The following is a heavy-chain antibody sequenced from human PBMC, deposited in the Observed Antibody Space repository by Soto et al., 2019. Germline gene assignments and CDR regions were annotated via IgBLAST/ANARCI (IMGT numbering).Heavy chain of an antibody. CDR3: ARDIAVDLDF. V-gene: IGHV3-48*01. Sequence: EVQLVESGGGLVQPGGSLRLSCAASGFTFSSFSMNWVRQAPGKGLEWLSFISNSGSSIYYADSVKGRFTISRDNAKNSLYLQMNCLRAEDTAVYYCARDIAVDLDFWGQGTLVTVSS. CDR2: ISNSGSSI. D-gene: IGHD6-19*01. J-gene: IGHJ4*02. CDR1: GFTFSSFS.